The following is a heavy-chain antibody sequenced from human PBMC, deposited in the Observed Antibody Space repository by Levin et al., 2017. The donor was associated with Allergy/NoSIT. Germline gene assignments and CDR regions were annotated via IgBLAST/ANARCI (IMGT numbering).Heavy chain of an antibody. CDR3: ASVTGATDTAMGFDL. CDR2: INHSGST. V-gene: IGHV4-34*01. D-gene: IGHD5-18*01. CDR1: GGSFSGYY. Sequence: SETLSLTCAVYGGSFSGYYWSWIRQPPGKGLEWIGEINHSGSTNYNPSLKSRVTISVDTSKNQFSLKLSSVTAADTAVYYCASVTGATDTAMGFDLWGRGTLVTVSS. J-gene: IGHJ2*01.